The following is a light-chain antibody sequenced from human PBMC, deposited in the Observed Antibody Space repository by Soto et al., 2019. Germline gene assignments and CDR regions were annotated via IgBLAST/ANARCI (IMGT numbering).Light chain of an antibody. J-gene: IGLJ1*01. CDR1: SSDVGGYDY. CDR3: TSYTSSSTQV. CDR2: EVT. Sequence: ALAQPGSVSGSPGQSITISCTGTSSDVGGYDYVSWYQQHPGTAPRLIIFEVTNRPSGVSNHFSGSKSGNTASLNISGLQAEDEADYYCTSYTSSSTQVFGTGTKVTVL. V-gene: IGLV2-14*01.